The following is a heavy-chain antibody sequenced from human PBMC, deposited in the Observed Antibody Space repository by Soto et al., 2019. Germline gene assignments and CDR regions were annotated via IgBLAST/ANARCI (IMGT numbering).Heavy chain of an antibody. D-gene: IGHD3-22*01. J-gene: IGHJ4*02. CDR2: IFSNDEK. V-gene: IGHV2-26*01. CDR3: ARILYYYDSSGYWLMVSFDY. CDR1: GFSLSNARMG. Sequence: QVTLKESGPVLVKPTETLTLTCTVSGFSLSNARMGVSWIRQPPGKALEWLAHIFSNDEKSYSTSLKSRLTISKDTSKSQVVLTMTNMDPVDTATYYCARILYYYDSSGYWLMVSFDYWGQGTLVTVSS.